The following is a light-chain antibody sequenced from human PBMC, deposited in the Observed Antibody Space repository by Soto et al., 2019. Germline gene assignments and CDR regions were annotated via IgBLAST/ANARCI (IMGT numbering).Light chain of an antibody. CDR3: TSYTSTAPYV. V-gene: IGLV2-14*03. Sequence: QSALTQPASVSGSPGQSITISCTGTSSDIGGYNYVSWYQQHPGKAPKLIINYVTNRPSGVSNRFSGSKSGNTASLTISGLQADDEGDYYCTSYTSTAPYVFGTGT. CDR1: SSDIGGYNY. CDR2: YVT. J-gene: IGLJ1*01.